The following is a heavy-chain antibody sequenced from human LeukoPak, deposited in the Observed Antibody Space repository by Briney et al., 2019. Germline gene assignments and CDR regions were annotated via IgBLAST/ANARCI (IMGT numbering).Heavy chain of an antibody. J-gene: IGHJ4*02. CDR1: GGSISSSSYY. V-gene: IGHV4-39*07. CDR3: AREDLEGLVAAIHY. CDR2: IYYIGNT. D-gene: IGHD2-15*01. Sequence: KTSQTLSLTCTVSGGSISSSSYYWGWIRQPPGKGLEWIGSIYYIGNTYYNPSLKSRVTISTDTSKNQFSLQLSSVTAADTAVYYCAREDLEGLVAAIHYWGQGTLVTVSS.